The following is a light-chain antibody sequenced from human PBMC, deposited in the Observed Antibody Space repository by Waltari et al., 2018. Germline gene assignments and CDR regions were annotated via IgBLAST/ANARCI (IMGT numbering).Light chain of an antibody. CDR2: EAT. V-gene: IGLV2-14*01. CDR3: SSYASSNFLV. J-gene: IGLJ3*02. Sequence: QSALSQPASVSGSPGPSITIPCTGARSDVGGFNYVPWYQQNPGKAPKLLIFEATKRPSGVSIRFSGSTSGNTASLTISGLQAEDEADYYCSSYASSNFLVFGGGTKVTVL. CDR1: RSDVGGFNY.